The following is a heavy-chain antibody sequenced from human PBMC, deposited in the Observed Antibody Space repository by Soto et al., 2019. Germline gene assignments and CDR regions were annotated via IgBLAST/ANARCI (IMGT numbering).Heavy chain of an antibody. CDR3: ATGRSEVVPGAMDT. V-gene: IGHV4-4*07. Sequence: QVQLQESGPGLVKPSETLSLSCTVSGGSFSSHYCNWVRESAGKGLEWIGRIYPTGSTTYNPSLQSRLTMSVDTSKNQFSLRLTSMTAADTAVYYCATGRSEVVPGAMDTCGQGTLVTVS. CDR2: IYPTGST. D-gene: IGHD2-2*01. CDR1: GGSFSSHY. J-gene: IGHJ5*02.